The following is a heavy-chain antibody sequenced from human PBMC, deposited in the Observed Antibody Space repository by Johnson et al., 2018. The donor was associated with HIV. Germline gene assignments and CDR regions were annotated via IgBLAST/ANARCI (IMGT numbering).Heavy chain of an antibody. CDR3: ARDLPGIYDAFDL. Sequence: VQLVESGGGVVRPGGSLRLSCAASGFSVRTNYMSWVRQAPGKGLEWVSVIYSDGTTSFAQSVKGRFSISRDVSKNILYLQMHSLRTEDTAYYYCARDLPGIYDAFDLWGQGTKVTISS. CDR2: IYSDGTT. CDR1: GFSVRTNY. D-gene: IGHD1-26*01. V-gene: IGHV3-53*01. J-gene: IGHJ3*01.